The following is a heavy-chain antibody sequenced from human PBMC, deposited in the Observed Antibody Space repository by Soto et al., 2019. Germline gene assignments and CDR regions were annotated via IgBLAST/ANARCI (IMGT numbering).Heavy chain of an antibody. CDR1: GGSFSGYY. J-gene: IGHJ5*02. CDR2: INHSGST. CDR3: ARVNLYYDFWSGYYSQNWFDP. Sequence: PSETLSLTCAVYGGSFSGYYWSWIRQPPGKGLEWIGEINHSGSTNYNPSLKSRVTISVDTSKNQFSLKLSSVTAADTAVYYCARVNLYYDFWSGYYSQNWFDPWGQGTLVTVSS. V-gene: IGHV4-34*01. D-gene: IGHD3-3*01.